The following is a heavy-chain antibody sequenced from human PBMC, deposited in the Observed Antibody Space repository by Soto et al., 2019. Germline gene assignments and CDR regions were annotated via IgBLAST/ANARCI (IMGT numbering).Heavy chain of an antibody. J-gene: IGHJ4*02. CDR1: GGSIKNYY. V-gene: IGHV4-59*01. CDR3: ARNPPGPVDFDV. Sequence: SEPLSLTCTVSGGSIKNYYWSWIRQSPGKRLEWIAHIYSSGSAHFSPSLQSRVTISLGPSENQLSLSLASVTAADTAVYYCARNPPGPVDFDVWGPGTLVT. CDR2: IYSSGSA.